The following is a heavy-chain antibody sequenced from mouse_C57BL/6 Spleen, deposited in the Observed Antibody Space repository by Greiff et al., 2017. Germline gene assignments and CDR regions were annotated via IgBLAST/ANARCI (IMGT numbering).Heavy chain of an antibody. D-gene: IGHD1-1*01. V-gene: IGHV2-2*01. J-gene: IGHJ1*03. Sequence: QVQLQQSGPGLVQPSQSLSITCTVSGFSLTSYGVHWVRQSPGKGLEWLGVIWSGGSTDYNAAFISRLSISKDNSKGQVFFKMNSLQADDTAIYYCARREDGSSYWYFDVWGTGTTVTVSS. CDR2: IWSGGST. CDR1: GFSLTSYG. CDR3: ARREDGSSYWYFDV.